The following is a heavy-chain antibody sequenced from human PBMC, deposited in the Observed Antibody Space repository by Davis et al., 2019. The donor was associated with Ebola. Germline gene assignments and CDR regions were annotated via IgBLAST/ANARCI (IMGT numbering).Heavy chain of an antibody. CDR2: ISGTGGST. CDR1: GFTFSNSA. Sequence: GESLKISCAASGFTFSNSAMSWVRQAPGKGLEWVSAISGTGGSTYYADSVKGRFTISRDNSKNTLSLQMNSLRAEDTAVYYCARVDRVYSNYPLDYGMDVWGQGTTVTVSS. CDR3: ARVDRVYSNYPLDYGMDV. V-gene: IGHV3-23*01. D-gene: IGHD4-11*01. J-gene: IGHJ6*02.